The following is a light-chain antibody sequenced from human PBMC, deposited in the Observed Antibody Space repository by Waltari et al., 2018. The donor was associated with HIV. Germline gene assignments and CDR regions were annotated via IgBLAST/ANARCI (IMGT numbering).Light chain of an antibody. CDR3: ASWDDSLNGWF. CDR2: SNS. CDR1: RANIGENT. Sequence: QSVLTQPPSVSGTPGQRVSISCSTSRANIGENTDNWYQQFPGMAPILVVWSNSQRPSGIYASFAGSNLGTSASLGISGLQSEDEAAYSCASWDDSLNGWFFGGGT. V-gene: IGLV1-44*01. J-gene: IGLJ2*01.